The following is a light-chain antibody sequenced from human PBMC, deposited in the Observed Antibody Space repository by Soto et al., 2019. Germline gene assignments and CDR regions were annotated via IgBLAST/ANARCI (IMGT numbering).Light chain of an antibody. CDR2: EVT. CDR3: SSYATPAHV. Sequence: QSALTQPASVSGSPGQSITISCTGTSGDIGAYNYVSWYQQHPGKAPKLLIHEVTGRPSGVSNRFSGSKSGNTASLTISGLHAEDEADYYRSSYATPAHVFGTGTKLTVL. J-gene: IGLJ1*01. V-gene: IGLV2-14*01. CDR1: SGDIGAYNY.